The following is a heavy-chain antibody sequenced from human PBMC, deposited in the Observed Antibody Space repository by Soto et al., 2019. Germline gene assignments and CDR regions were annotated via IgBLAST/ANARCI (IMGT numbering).Heavy chain of an antibody. V-gene: IGHV3-23*01. J-gene: IGHJ5*02. CDR1: GFTFSTYA. D-gene: IGHD2-2*01. CDR3: ATRVSVVPAENWFDP. Sequence: PGGSLRLSCAASGFTFSTYAMTWVRQAPGKGLEWVSGISASGGSTYYADSANGRFTISRDNSKNTLYLQVNSLRAEDTAVYYSATRVSVVPAENWFDPWGQGTLVTVSS. CDR2: ISASGGST.